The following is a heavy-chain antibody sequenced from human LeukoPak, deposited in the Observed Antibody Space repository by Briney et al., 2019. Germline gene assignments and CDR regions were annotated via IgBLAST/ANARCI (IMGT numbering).Heavy chain of an antibody. Sequence: GGSLRLSCAASGFTFSSYGMHWVRQAPGKGLEWVAFIRYDGSNKYYADSVKGRFTISRDNSKNTLYLQMNSLRAEDTAVYYCANQLITIFGLDAFDIWGQGTMVTVSS. D-gene: IGHD3-3*01. J-gene: IGHJ3*02. CDR1: GFTFSSYG. V-gene: IGHV3-30*02. CDR2: IRYDGSNK. CDR3: ANQLITIFGLDAFDI.